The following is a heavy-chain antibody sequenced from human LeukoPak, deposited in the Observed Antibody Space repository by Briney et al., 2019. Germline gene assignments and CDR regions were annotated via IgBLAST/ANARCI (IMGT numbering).Heavy chain of an antibody. Sequence: GGSLRLSCGASGFTFSSYGMHWVRQAPGKGLEWVAFIRYDGSNKYYADSVKGRFTISRDNSKNTLYLQMNSLRAEDTAVYYCANLYDFWSGYYGSPLDYWGQGTLVTVSS. CDR1: GFTFSSYG. V-gene: IGHV3-30*02. CDR3: ANLYDFWSGYYGSPLDY. D-gene: IGHD3-3*01. J-gene: IGHJ4*02. CDR2: IRYDGSNK.